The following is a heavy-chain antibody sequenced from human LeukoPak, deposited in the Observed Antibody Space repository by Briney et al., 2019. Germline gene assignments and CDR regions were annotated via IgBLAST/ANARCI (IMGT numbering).Heavy chain of an antibody. CDR1: GFAFSSYT. CDR2: ISSTSNYI. CDR3: ARAPQYCTSSSCLNWFDP. Sequence: GGSLRLSCAASGFAFSSYTMNWVRQAPGKGLEWVSSISSTSNYIYYGDSVRGRFTISRDNAKNSLYLEMNSLRDEDTAVYYCARAPQYCTSSSCLNWFDPWGQGTLVTVSS. J-gene: IGHJ5*02. V-gene: IGHV3-21*01. D-gene: IGHD2-2*01.